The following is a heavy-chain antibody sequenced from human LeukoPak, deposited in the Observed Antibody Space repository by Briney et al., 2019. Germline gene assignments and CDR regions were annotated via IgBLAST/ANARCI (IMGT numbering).Heavy chain of an antibody. CDR1: GFTFNNYE. J-gene: IGHJ4*02. CDR3: ARGGVGVHFDY. Sequence: GGSLRLSCAASGFTFNNYEMTWVCQAPGKGLEWVSYISSSGSSTYYADSVKGRFTISRDNTKNSLYLQMNSLRAEDTAVYYCARGGVGVHFDYWGQGTLVTVSS. V-gene: IGHV3-48*03. CDR2: ISSSGSST. D-gene: IGHD1-26*01.